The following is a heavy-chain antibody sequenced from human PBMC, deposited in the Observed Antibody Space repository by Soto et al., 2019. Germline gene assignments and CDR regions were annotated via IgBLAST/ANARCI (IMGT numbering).Heavy chain of an antibody. V-gene: IGHV5-51*01. J-gene: IGHJ4*02. CDR3: ARRIAVAATDDY. CDR1: GYSFTSYW. Sequence: PGESLKISCKGSGYSFTSYWIGWVRQMPGKGLEWMGIVYPDDSYIRYSPSFQGQVTISADKSITTAYLQWSSLKASDTAMYYCARRIAVAATDDYWGQGTLVTVSP. D-gene: IGHD6-19*01. CDR2: VYPDDSYI.